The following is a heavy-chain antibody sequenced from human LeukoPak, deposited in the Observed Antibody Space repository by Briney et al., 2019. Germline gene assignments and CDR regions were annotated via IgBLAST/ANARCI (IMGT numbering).Heavy chain of an antibody. CDR3: AKDLTGTYGFDF. D-gene: IGHD7-27*01. Sequence: GRSLRLSCAASGFRFSTYAMHWVRQAPGKGLEWVSSISSSSTYIYYAETVKGRFTISRDNAKNSLYLQMNDLRAEDTAVYYCAKDLTGTYGFDFWGQGTMVTVSS. J-gene: IGHJ3*01. CDR2: ISSSSTYI. CDR1: GFRFSTYA. V-gene: IGHV3-21*01.